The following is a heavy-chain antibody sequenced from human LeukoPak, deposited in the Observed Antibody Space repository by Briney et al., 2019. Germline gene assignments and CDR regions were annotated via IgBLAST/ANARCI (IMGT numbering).Heavy chain of an antibody. CDR1: GFTFSSYG. CDR3: VAHYGDYALGY. CDR2: ISYDGSNK. D-gene: IGHD4-17*01. Sequence: GGSLRLSCAASGFTFSSYGMHWVRQAPGKGLEWVAVISYDGSNKYYADSVKGRFTISRDNSENTLYLQMNSLRAEDTAVYYCVAHYGDYALGYRGQGTLVTVSS. J-gene: IGHJ4*02. V-gene: IGHV3-30*03.